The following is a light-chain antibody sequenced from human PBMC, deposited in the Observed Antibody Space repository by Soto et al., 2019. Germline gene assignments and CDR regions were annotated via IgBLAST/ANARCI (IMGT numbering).Light chain of an antibody. CDR2: GSY. J-gene: IGLJ2*01. V-gene: IGLV1-40*01. CDR3: QSYDSTLTTVL. CDR1: SSNIGAGYD. Sequence: QSVLTQPPSVSGAPGQRVTISCTGSSSNIGAGYDVHWYPQLPGTAPKLLIYGSYNRPSGVPDRFSGSKSGTSASLAITGLQADDEADYYCQSYDSTLTTVLFGGGTKVTVL.